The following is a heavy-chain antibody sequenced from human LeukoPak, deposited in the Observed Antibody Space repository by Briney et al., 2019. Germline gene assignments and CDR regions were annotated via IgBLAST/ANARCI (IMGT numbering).Heavy chain of an antibody. Sequence: GGSLRLSCAASGFTFDVYAMHWVRQAPGKGLEWVSGISWNSGSIGYADSVQGRFTISRDNAKNSLYLQMNSLRAEDTALYYCAKAPRGDGYTAGDFDYWGQGTLVTVSS. J-gene: IGHJ4*02. CDR3: AKAPRGDGYTAGDFDY. D-gene: IGHD5-24*01. V-gene: IGHV3-9*01. CDR1: GFTFDVYA. CDR2: ISWNSGSI.